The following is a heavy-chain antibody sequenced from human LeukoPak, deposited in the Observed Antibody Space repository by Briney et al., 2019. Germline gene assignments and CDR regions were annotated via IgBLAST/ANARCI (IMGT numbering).Heavy chain of an antibody. J-gene: IGHJ3*02. CDR2: IYTSGST. CDR1: GGSISSYY. V-gene: IGHV4-4*07. Sequence: SSETLSLTCTVSGGSISSYYWSWIRQPAGKGLEWIGRIYTSGSTNYSPSLKSRVTMSVDTSKNQFSLKLSSVTAADTAVYYCARDQITMVRGVIMTEAFDIWSQGTMVTVSS. CDR3: ARDQITMVRGVIMTEAFDI. D-gene: IGHD3-10*01.